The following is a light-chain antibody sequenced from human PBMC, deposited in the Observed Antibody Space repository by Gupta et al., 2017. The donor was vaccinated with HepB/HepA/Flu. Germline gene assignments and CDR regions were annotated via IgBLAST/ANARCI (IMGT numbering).Light chain of an antibody. CDR3: CSDAGSSTWV. CDR2: EVS. V-gene: IGLV2-23*02. J-gene: IGLJ3*02. Sequence: QSALTKPASVSGSPGQSITISCPGTSSDVGSYNLVSWYQQHPGKAPKLMIYEVSKRPSGVSNRFSGSKSGNTASLTISGLQAEDEADYYCCSDAGSSTWVFGGGTKLTVL. CDR1: SSDVGSYNL.